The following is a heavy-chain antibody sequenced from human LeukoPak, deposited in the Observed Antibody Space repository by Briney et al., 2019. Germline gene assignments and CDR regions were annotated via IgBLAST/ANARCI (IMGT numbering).Heavy chain of an antibody. CDR2: ISWNSGSI. CDR1: GFTFDDYA. CDR3: AKAYDILTGYYRDYYYYGMDV. V-gene: IGHV3-9*01. D-gene: IGHD3-9*01. Sequence: GGSLRLSCAASGFTFDDYAMHWVRQAPGKGLEWVSGISWNSGSIGYADSVKGRFTISRDNAKNSLYLQMNSLRAEDTALYYCAKAYDILTGYYRDYYYYGMDVWGQGTTVTVSS. J-gene: IGHJ6*02.